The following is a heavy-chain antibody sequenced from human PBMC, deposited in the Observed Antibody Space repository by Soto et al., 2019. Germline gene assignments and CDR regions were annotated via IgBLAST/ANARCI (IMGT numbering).Heavy chain of an antibody. V-gene: IGHV1-69*06. CDR2: VNPIFRRT. CDR3: ARDKDRLQLGGNYYYILDV. J-gene: IGHJ6*02. CDR1: GYTFSAYY. Sequence: GASVKVSCKASGYTFSAYYIHWVRQAPGQGLEWMGWVNPIFRRTNYTQKFQGRVTVTADKSTNTAYMELSGLRSDDTAVYYCARDKDRLQLGGNYYYILDVWGQGTTVTVSS. D-gene: IGHD5-12*01.